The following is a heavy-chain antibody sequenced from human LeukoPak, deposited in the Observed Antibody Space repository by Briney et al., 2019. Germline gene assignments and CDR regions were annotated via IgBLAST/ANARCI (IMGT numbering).Heavy chain of an antibody. D-gene: IGHD3-9*01. V-gene: IGHV1-2*02. CDR3: ARSPHILTGENFDY. Sequence: ASVKVSCKASGCTFTGYYLHWVRQAPGQGLEWMGWINPTSGGTNYAQKFQDRVTMTRDTSISTAYMELSRLRSDDTAVYYCARSPHILTGENFDYWGQGTLVTVSS. CDR2: INPTSGGT. J-gene: IGHJ4*02. CDR1: GCTFTGYY.